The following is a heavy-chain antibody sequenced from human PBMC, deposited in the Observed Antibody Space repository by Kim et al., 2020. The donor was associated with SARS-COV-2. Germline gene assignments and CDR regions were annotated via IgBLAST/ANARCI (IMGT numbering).Heavy chain of an antibody. J-gene: IGHJ4*02. CDR2: ISWDGGST. D-gene: IGHD3-10*01. CDR1: GFTFDDYT. CDR3: AKDGGVWGTTMDIDY. V-gene: IGHV3-43*01. Sequence: GGSLRLSCAASGFTFDDYTMHWVRQAPGKGLEWVSLISWDGGSTYYADSVKGRFTISRDNSKNSLYLQMNSLRTEDTALYYCAKDGGVWGTTMDIDYWGQGTLVTVSS.